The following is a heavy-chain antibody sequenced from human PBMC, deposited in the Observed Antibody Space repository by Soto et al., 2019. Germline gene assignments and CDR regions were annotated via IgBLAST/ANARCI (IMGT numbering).Heavy chain of an antibody. J-gene: IGHJ6*02. CDR3: ATPRQGYCSSNTCPYGIDV. V-gene: IGHV3-53*01. D-gene: IGHD2-2*01. CDR1: GFTVSSNY. CDR2: IYSGGGT. Sequence: EVQLVESGGGLIQPGGSLRLSCAASGFTVSSNYMSWVRQAPGKGLEGVTVIYSGGGTYYADSVKGPFTISRDNSKNTLSLQINGMSAEDMAAYYCATPRQGYCSSNTCPYGIDVWGPGTTVTV.